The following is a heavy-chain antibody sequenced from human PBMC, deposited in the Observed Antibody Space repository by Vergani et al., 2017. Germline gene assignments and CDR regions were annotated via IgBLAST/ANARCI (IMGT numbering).Heavy chain of an antibody. CDR2: ISSSSSYI. Sequence: EVQLVESGGGLVKPGGSLRLSCAASGFTFRSYSMNWVRQAPGKGLEWVSSISSSSSYIYYADSVKGRFTISRDNAKNSLYLQMNSLRAEDTAVYYCAAGADYDFGSGYPIIYGMDVWGQG. CDR3: AAGADYDFGSGYPIIYGMDV. J-gene: IGHJ6*02. D-gene: IGHD3-3*01. CDR1: GFTFRSYS. V-gene: IGHV3-21*01.